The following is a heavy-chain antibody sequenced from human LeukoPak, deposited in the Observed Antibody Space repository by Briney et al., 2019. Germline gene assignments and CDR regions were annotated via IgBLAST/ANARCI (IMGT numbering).Heavy chain of an antibody. Sequence: ASVKVSCKASGYTFTSYGISWVRQAPGQGLEWMGWISAYNGNTNYAQKLQGRVTMTTDTSTSTAYMELRGLRSDDTAVYYCARDLFTYGDYYPCVYWGQGTLVTVPS. J-gene: IGHJ4*02. CDR1: GYTFTSYG. CDR2: ISAYNGNT. CDR3: ARDLFTYGDYYPCVY. D-gene: IGHD4-17*01. V-gene: IGHV1-18*01.